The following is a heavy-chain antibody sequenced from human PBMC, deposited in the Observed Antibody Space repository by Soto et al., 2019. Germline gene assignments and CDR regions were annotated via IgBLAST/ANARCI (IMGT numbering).Heavy chain of an antibody. J-gene: IGHJ5*02. D-gene: IGHD2-2*01. CDR3: AREYALGWFDP. CDR1: GFTFSSYE. CDR2: ISSSGSTI. V-gene: IGHV3-48*03. Sequence: EVQLVESGGGLVQPGGSLRLSCAASGFTFSSYEMNWVRQAPGKGLEWVSYISSSGSTIYYADSVKGRFTISRDNAKNSLYLQMNSLRAEDTAVYYCAREYALGWFDPWGQGTLVTVSS.